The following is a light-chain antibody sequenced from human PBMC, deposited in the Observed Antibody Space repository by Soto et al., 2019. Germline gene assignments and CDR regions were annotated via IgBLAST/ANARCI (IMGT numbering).Light chain of an antibody. V-gene: IGKV3D-20*01. CDR2: DSS. Sequence: IVLTQSPATLSLSPGERATLSCGASQSVSSYLAWYQQKPGLAPRLVIYDSSIRATGIPDRFSGSGSGTDFTLTISRLEPEDFAVYFCQQYGNSPQITFGQGTRLEIK. J-gene: IGKJ5*01. CDR3: QQYGNSPQIT. CDR1: QSVSSY.